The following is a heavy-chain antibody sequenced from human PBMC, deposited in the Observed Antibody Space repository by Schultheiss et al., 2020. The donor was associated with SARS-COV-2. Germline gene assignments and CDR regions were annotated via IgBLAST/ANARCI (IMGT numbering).Heavy chain of an antibody. V-gene: IGHV3-30*04. D-gene: IGHD6-13*01. Sequence: GESLKISCAASGFTFSSYAMHWVRQAPGKGLEWVAVISYDGSNKYYADSVKGRFTVSRDNAGNTLYLQMNNLRVEDTAIYYCARARAEQHLPFSWGPIPHPTTWFDPWGQGTLVTVSS. J-gene: IGHJ5*02. CDR3: ARARAEQHLPFSWGPIPHPTTWFDP. CDR1: GFTFSSYA. CDR2: ISYDGSNK.